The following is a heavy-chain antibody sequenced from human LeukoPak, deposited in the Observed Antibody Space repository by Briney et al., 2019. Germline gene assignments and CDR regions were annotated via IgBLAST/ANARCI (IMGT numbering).Heavy chain of an antibody. J-gene: IGHJ4*02. CDR3: ARIRGYANFGVVIPFPDY. D-gene: IGHD3-3*01. V-gene: IGHV1-18*01. CDR1: GYSENFYG. CDR2: ISAQHGQT. Sequence: GASVKVSCKTSGYSENFYGITWVRRVAGQGLEWMGWISAQHGQTEYAPNSQDRVTMTTDTYTNTAYMELRSLRSDDTAVYYCARIRGYANFGVVIPFPDYWGQGTLVTVSS.